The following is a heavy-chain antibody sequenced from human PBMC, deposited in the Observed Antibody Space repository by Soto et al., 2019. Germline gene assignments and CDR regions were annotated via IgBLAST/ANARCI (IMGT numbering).Heavy chain of an antibody. J-gene: IGHJ3*01. CDR1: GFTFSNAW. D-gene: IGHD1-1*01. CDR3: TTGVGYNWNADDAFDF. Sequence: AASGFTFSNAWMSWVRQTPGKGLEWVGRIKSETDGGTTDYAAPVKGRFTISRHDSKNTLYLQINSLKTEDTAVYYCTTGVGYNWNADDAFDFWGQGTMVTVSS. CDR2: IKSETDGGTT. V-gene: IGHV3-15*01.